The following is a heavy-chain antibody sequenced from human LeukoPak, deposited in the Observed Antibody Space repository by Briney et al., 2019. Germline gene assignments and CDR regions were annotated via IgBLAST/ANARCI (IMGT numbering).Heavy chain of an antibody. Sequence: PGGSLGLSCAASGFTFSSYWMHWVRHVPGRGVMWVSAIDNDGGRTNYADSVKGRSTISRDNAKSTLYLQMTNLGAEDTAVYYCVRGGFGHAMDVWGQGTTVTVSS. CDR1: GFTFSSYW. D-gene: IGHD3-10*01. V-gene: IGHV3-74*01. CDR2: IDNDGGRT. J-gene: IGHJ6*02. CDR3: VRGGFGHAMDV.